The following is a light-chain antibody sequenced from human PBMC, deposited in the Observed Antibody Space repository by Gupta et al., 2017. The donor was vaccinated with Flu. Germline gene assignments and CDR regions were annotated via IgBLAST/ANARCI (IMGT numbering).Light chain of an antibody. CDR2: AAY. CDR1: QYVSGS. V-gene: IGKV1-12*01. Sequence: DIQMTQSPSSVSASVGDRVTFTCRASQYVSGSLAWYQQKPGKAPKLLMYAAYSLERGVPSRFSGAGSGTDFTLTIHSLQPEDFATYYCQQADSFPITFGQGTRLETK. J-gene: IGKJ5*01. CDR3: QQADSFPIT.